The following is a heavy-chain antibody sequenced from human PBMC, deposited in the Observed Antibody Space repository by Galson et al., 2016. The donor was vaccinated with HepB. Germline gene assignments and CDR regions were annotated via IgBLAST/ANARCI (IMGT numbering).Heavy chain of an antibody. D-gene: IGHD3-3*01. CDR1: GFTFRSYS. J-gene: IGHJ4*02. CDR2: ISSSSSYI. Sequence: SLRLSCAASGFTFRSYSMNWVRQAPGKGLEWVSFISSSSSYIYYADSVKGRFTISRDNSKNTLYLQMNSLRAEDTAVYYCAKDAGVIWSGGYFDYWGQGALVTVSS. V-gene: IGHV3-21*01. CDR3: AKDAGVIWSGGYFDY.